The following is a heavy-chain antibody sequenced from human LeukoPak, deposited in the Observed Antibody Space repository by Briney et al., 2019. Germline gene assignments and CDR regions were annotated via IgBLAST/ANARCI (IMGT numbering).Heavy chain of an antibody. Sequence: GGSLRLSCAASGFTFSSYAMSWIRQAPGKGLEWLSAISPTTGTTFYADSVKGRFTISRDNSKNTLYLQMNILRAEDMAVYYCATKTSNGGRYFDYWGQGSLVTVSS. J-gene: IGHJ4*02. CDR2: ISPTTGTT. CDR3: ATKTSNGGRYFDY. CDR1: GFTFSSYA. V-gene: IGHV3-23*01. D-gene: IGHD4-23*01.